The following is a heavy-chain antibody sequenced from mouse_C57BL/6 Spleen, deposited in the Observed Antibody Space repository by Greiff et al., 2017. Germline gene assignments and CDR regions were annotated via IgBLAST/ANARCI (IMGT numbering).Heavy chain of an antibody. J-gene: IGHJ3*01. Sequence: VQLKQSGPELVKPGASVKISCKASGYTFTDYYMNWVKQSHGKSLEWIGDINPNNGGTSYNQKFKGKATLTVDKSSSTAYMELRSLTSEDSAVYYCAREYYGSSSFAYWGQGTLVTVSA. CDR3: AREYYGSSSFAY. D-gene: IGHD1-1*01. CDR2: INPNNGGT. V-gene: IGHV1-26*01. CDR1: GYTFTDYY.